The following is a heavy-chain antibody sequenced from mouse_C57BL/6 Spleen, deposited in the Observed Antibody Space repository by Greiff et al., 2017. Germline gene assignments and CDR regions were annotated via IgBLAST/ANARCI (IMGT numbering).Heavy chain of an antibody. V-gene: IGHV5-9*01. Sequence: EVQVVESGGGLVKPGGSLKLSCAASGFTFSSYTMPWVRQTPEKRLEWVATISGGGGNTYYPDSVKGRFTISRANAKNTLYLQMSSLRSEDTALYYSAICYYRTLQAMDYWGQGTSVTVSS. J-gene: IGHJ4*01. CDR2: ISGGGGNT. CDR1: GFTFSSYT. D-gene: IGHD2-14*01. CDR3: AICYYRTLQAMDY.